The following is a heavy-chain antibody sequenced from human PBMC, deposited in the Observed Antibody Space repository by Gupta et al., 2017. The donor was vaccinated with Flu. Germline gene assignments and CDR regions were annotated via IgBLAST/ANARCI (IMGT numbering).Heavy chain of an antibody. J-gene: IGHJ6*02. CDR2: IKSKTDGGTT. Sequence: EVQLVESGGGLVKPGGSLRLSCAASGFTFSNAWMSWVRQAPGKGLEWVGRIKSKTDGGTTDYAAPVKGRFTISRDDSKNTLYLQMNSLKTEDTAVYYCTTAAGKGMSFYGMDVWGQGTTVTVSS. D-gene: IGHD6-13*01. CDR3: TTAAGKGMSFYGMDV. V-gene: IGHV3-15*01. CDR1: GFTFSNAW.